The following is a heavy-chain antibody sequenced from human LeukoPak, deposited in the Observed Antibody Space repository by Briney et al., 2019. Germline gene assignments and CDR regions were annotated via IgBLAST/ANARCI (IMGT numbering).Heavy chain of an antibody. J-gene: IGHJ6*02. CDR3: ARSYGMDV. V-gene: IGHV3-74*01. CDR1: GFTLSSYW. Sequence: GGSLRLSCAASGFTLSSYWIHWVRQAPGKGPVWVSRINSDGSSTIYADSVKGRFTISRDNAKSTLYLQMNSLRAEDTAVYYCARSYGMDVWGQGTTVTVSS. CDR2: INSDGSST.